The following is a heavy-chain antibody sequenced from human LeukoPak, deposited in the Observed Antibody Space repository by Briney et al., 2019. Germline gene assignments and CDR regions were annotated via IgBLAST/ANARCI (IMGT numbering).Heavy chain of an antibody. CDR2: IIPIFGTA. CDR3: AREMVGYCSSTSCPIGEYYFDY. CDR1: GGTFSSYA. D-gene: IGHD2-2*03. Sequence: VASVKVSCKASGGTFSSYAISWVRQAPGQGLEWMGGIIPIFGTANYAQKFQGRVTITADESTSTAYMELSSLRSEDTAVYYCAREMVGYCSSTSCPIGEYYFDYWGQGTLVTVSS. V-gene: IGHV1-69*13. J-gene: IGHJ4*02.